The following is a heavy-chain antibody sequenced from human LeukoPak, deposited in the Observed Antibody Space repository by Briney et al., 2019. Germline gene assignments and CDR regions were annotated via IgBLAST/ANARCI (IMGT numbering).Heavy chain of an antibody. V-gene: IGHV1-69*05. J-gene: IGHJ4*02. Sequence: GASVKVSCKASGGTVSSYAISWVRQAPGQGLEWMGGIIPIFGTANYAQKFQGRVTITTDESTSTAYMELSSLRSEDTAVYYCAREGRLGELSLQFDYWGQGTLVTVSS. D-gene: IGHD3-16*02. CDR1: GGTVSSYA. CDR2: IIPIFGTA. CDR3: AREGRLGELSLQFDY.